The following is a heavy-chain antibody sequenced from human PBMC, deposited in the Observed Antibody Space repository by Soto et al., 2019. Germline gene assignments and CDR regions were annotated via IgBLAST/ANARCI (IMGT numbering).Heavy chain of an antibody. CDR1: GYTFTDYG. Sequence: QVHLVQSGAEVEKPGASVKVSCKASGYTFTDYGISWVRQAPGQGIPWMGWITAFNGNTKYAQQFQGRVTMTTDTSTSTAYMELRSLESDDTAVYYCARISQSDFWSGYYYFFDYWGQGTLVTVSS. V-gene: IGHV1-18*01. D-gene: IGHD3-3*01. CDR2: ITAFNGNT. CDR3: ARISQSDFWSGYYYFFDY. J-gene: IGHJ4*02.